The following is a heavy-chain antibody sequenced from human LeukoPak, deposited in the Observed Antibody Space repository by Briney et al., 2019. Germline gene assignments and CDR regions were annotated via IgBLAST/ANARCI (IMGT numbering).Heavy chain of an antibody. CDR2: IIPIFGAA. Sequence: ASVKVSCEASGGTFSSYAISWVRQAPGQGLEWMGGIIPIFGAANYAQKFQGRVTITADESTSTAYMELSSLRSEDTAVYYCARDRYYYDSSGYYYLYYFDYWGQGTLVTVSS. J-gene: IGHJ4*02. CDR3: ARDRYYYDSSGYYYLYYFDY. CDR1: GGTFSSYA. V-gene: IGHV1-69*01. D-gene: IGHD3-22*01.